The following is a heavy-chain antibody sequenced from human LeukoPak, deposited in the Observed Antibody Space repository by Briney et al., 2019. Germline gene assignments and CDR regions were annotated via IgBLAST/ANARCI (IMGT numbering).Heavy chain of an antibody. CDR1: GGTFSSYA. CDR2: IIPIFGTA. D-gene: IGHD6-13*01. J-gene: IGHJ4*02. V-gene: IGHV1-69*05. CDR3: ARDSKAAADFDY. Sequence: SVKVSCKASGGTFSSYAISWVRQAPGQGLEWMGRIIPIFGTANYAQKFQGRVTITTDESTSTAYMELSSLRSEDTAVYYCARDSKAAADFDYWGQGSLVTVSS.